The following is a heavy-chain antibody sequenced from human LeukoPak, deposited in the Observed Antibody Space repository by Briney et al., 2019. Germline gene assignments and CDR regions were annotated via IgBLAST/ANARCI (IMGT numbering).Heavy chain of an antibody. V-gene: IGHV3-7*05. CDR2: IKQDGSEK. CDR3: ARVTGDGSGSYYRWFDS. J-gene: IGHJ5*01. D-gene: IGHD3-10*01. Sequence: GGSLRLSCAASGFTFSSYWMSWVRQAPGKGLEWVANIKQDGSEKYYVDSVKGRLTISRDNAKTSLYLQMNSLRAEDTAVYYCARVTGDGSGSYYRWFDSWGQGTLVTVSS. CDR1: GFTFSSYW.